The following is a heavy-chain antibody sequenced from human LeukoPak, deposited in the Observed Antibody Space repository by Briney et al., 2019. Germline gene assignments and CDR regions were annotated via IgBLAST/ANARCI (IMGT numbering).Heavy chain of an antibody. Sequence: SETLSFTCAVSGGSISSGGYSWSWIRQPPGKGLEWIGYIYHSGSTYYNPSLKSRVTISVDRSKNQFSLKLSSVTAADTAVYYCAAGGTTVTDFDYWGQGTLVTVSS. CDR3: AAGGTTVTDFDY. CDR2: IYHSGST. CDR1: GGSISSGGYS. J-gene: IGHJ4*02. D-gene: IGHD4-17*01. V-gene: IGHV4-30-2*01.